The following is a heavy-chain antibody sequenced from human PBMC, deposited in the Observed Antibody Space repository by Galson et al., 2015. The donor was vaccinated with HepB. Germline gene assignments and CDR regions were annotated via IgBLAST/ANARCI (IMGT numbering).Heavy chain of an antibody. CDR3: AREAVIVGATYYYGMDV. CDR2: ISAYNGNT. V-gene: IGHV1-18*01. Sequence: SVKVSCKASGYTFTSYGISWVRQAPGQGLEWMGWISAYNGNTNYAQKLQGRVTMTTDTSTSTAYMELRSLRSDDTAVYYCAREAVIVGATYYYGMDVWGQGTTVTVSS. J-gene: IGHJ6*02. D-gene: IGHD1-26*01. CDR1: GYTFTSYG.